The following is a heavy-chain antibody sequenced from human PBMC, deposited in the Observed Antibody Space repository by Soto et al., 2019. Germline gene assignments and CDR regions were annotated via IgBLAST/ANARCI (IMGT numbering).Heavy chain of an antibody. CDR2: INSDGSST. J-gene: IGHJ6*02. CDR3: ARPAGSGWLYGMDV. Sequence: GSLRLSCAVSGFTFSRYWMHWVRQAPGKGLVWVSRINSDGSSTSYADSVKGRFTISRDNAKNTLFLQMNSLRAEDTAVYYCARPAGSGWLYGMDVWGQGTTVTVSS. V-gene: IGHV3-74*01. D-gene: IGHD6-19*01. CDR1: GFTFSRYW.